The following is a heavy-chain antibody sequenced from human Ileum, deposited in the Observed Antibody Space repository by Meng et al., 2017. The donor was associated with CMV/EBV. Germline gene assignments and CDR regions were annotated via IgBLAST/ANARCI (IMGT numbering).Heavy chain of an antibody. CDR2: NSAYNGNT. V-gene: IGHV1-18*01. D-gene: IGHD2-8*01. CDR3: ARDAAVLMVYDHFDY. Sequence: QVQLLESGAGVKKPGASVTLSCKASGYSFTSNGISRVGQDPGQGLEGMIWNSAYNGNTNYAQKLQSRVTMSTDTSTSTAYMELRSLTSDDTAVYYCARDAAVLMVYDHFDYWGQGTLVTVSS. J-gene: IGHJ4*02. CDR1: GYSFTSNG.